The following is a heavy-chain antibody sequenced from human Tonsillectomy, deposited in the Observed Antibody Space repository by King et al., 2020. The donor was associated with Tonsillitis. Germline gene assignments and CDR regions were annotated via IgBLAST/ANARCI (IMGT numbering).Heavy chain of an antibody. CDR2: IWTDGTT. J-gene: IGHJ4*02. V-gene: IGHV3-53*01. CDR3: ARRVGVVTTAGRFDS. D-gene: IGHD4-11*01. Sequence: VQLVESGGGLIQPGGSLRLSCAVSGFSVSTSYMNWVRQVPGKGLEWVSVIWTDGTTKYADSVKGRFTISRDESKNTLYLQMNSLRVEDTAMYYCARRVGVVTTAGRFDSWGQGTLVTVSS. CDR1: GFSVSTSY.